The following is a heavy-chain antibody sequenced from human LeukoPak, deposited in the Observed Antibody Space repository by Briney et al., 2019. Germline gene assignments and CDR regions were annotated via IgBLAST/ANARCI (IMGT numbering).Heavy chain of an antibody. Sequence: GGSLRLSCAASGFTFSSYAMHWVRQAPGKGLEWVAVISYDGSNKYYADSVKGRFTISRDNSKNTLYLQMNSLRAEDAAVYYCARGPLTGRWPDMGFDYWGQGTLVTVSS. CDR3: ARGPLTGRWPDMGFDY. V-gene: IGHV3-30-3*01. D-gene: IGHD5-24*01. CDR2: ISYDGSNK. CDR1: GFTFSSYA. J-gene: IGHJ4*02.